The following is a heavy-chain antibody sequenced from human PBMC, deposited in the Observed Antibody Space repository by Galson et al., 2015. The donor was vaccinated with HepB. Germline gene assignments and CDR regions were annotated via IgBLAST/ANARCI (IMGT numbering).Heavy chain of an antibody. CDR3: VKEDILAGFLVGNFHV. D-gene: IGHD3-9*01. CDR1: GFNFNYYA. V-gene: IGHV3-64D*06. Sequence: SLRLSCAASGFNFNYYAMHWVRQAPGKGLEYLSGISNNGVGTHYADSVKGRFTISRDNFKKNLNLQMSSLRTEDTALYYCVKEDILAGFLVGNFHVWGQGTMDTVSS. J-gene: IGHJ3*01. CDR2: ISNNGVGT.